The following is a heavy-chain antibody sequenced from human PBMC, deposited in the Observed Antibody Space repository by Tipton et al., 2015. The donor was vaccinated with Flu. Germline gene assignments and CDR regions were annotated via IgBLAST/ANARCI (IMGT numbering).Heavy chain of an antibody. Sequence: SLRLSCAASGFTFSSYSMNWVRQAPGRGLEWVSYISSSSSTIYYADSVKGRFTISRDNAKNSLYLQMNSLRDEDTAVYYCARVGFGELLHFDYWGQGTLVTVSS. CDR2: ISSSSSTI. CDR1: GFTFSSYS. J-gene: IGHJ4*02. CDR3: ARVGFGELLHFDY. V-gene: IGHV3-48*02. D-gene: IGHD3-10*01.